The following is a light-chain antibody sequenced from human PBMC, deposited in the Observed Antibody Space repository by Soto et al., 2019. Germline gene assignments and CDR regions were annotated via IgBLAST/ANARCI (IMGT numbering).Light chain of an antibody. CDR2: AAS. V-gene: IGKV1-27*01. CDR1: QGISTY. CDR3: QKYNSAPLT. Sequence: DSKMTQSPSSLSASVGDRVTITCRASQGISTYLAWYQQKPGKVPKRLIYAASTLHLGVPSRFSGSGSGTDFTLTISSLQTEDVATYYCQKYNSAPLTLGQGTRLEIK. J-gene: IGKJ5*01.